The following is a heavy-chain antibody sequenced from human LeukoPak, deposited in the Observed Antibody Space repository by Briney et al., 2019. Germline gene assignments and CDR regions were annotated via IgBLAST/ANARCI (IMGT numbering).Heavy chain of an antibody. Sequence: SQTLSLTCAISGDSVSSNNAAWNWIRQSPSRGLEWLGRTYYRSKWYNDYAVSVKSRITINPDTSKNQFSLQLNSVNPEDTAVYACARDPRNGYNHPPYYLDYWGQGTLVTVSS. CDR2: TYYRSKWYN. V-gene: IGHV6-1*01. CDR1: GDSVSSNNAA. D-gene: IGHD5-24*01. J-gene: IGHJ4*02. CDR3: ARDPRNGYNHPPYYLDY.